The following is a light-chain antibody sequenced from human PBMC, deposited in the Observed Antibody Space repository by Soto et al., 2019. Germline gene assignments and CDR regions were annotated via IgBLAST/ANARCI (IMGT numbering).Light chain of an antibody. CDR1: QSVRSNY. Sequence: TVLTQSPGTLSLSPGARATLSCRASQSVRSNYLAWYQQKPGQAPRLLIYGVSTRAAGTPDRFSGSGSGADFTLTNSRLEPEDFAVYFCQQYANSPRTVGQGTKVEIK. CDR2: GVS. J-gene: IGKJ1*01. V-gene: IGKV3-20*01. CDR3: QQYANSPRT.